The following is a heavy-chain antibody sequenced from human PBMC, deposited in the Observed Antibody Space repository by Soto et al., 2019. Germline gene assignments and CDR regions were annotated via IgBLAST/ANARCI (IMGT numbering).Heavy chain of an antibody. D-gene: IGHD3-9*01. CDR1: GGTDVDVGYS. J-gene: IGHJ5*02. Sequence: SDTLSLSRTNSGGTDVDVGYSWSWIRRVPGKGLEWIGYIKYSGTTHYSPSLKSRVNISFDKSKNQVFLNLRFVTGADTAVYFCASEVRDTGYSYWFDPWGQGILVTVS. V-gene: IGHV4-31*02. CDR2: IKYSGTT. CDR3: ASEVRDTGYSYWFDP.